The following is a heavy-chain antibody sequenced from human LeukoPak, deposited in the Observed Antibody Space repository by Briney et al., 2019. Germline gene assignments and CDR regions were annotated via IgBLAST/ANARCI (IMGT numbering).Heavy chain of an antibody. Sequence: GGSRRLSCAASGFSLSSYAMSWVRQAPGKGLEWVSTISGSGDETYSADSVKGRFTISRDNSMSTLYLQLNSLRDEDTAVYYCAKEPLSRVSFNCFDPWGQGTLVTVSS. J-gene: IGHJ5*02. V-gene: IGHV3-23*01. CDR2: ISGSGDET. CDR3: AKEPLSRVSFNCFDP. CDR1: GFSLSSYA. D-gene: IGHD2/OR15-2a*01.